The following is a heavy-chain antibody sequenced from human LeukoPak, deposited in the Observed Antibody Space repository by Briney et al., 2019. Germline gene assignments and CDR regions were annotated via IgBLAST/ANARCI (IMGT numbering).Heavy chain of an antibody. CDR1: GFTASSNY. Sequence: GGSLRLSCAASGFTASSNYMSWVRQAPGKGLEWVSVIYSGGSTYYADSVKGRFTISRDNSKITLYLQMNSLRAEDTAVYYCARIAYYYGWGAFDIWAQGTMVTVSS. J-gene: IGHJ3*02. D-gene: IGHD3-10*01. CDR3: ARIAYYYGWGAFDI. V-gene: IGHV3-66*01. CDR2: IYSGGST.